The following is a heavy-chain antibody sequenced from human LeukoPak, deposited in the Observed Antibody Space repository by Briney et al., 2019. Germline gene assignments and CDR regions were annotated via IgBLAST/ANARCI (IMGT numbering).Heavy chain of an antibody. Sequence: GGSLRLSCAASEFSVGSNYMTWVRQAPGKGLEWVSLIYSGGSTYYADSVKGRFTISRDNAENSVFLQMRSLRPEDTAVYYCARGEYHQDGIGYSRFDNWGQGALVTVSS. CDR3: ARGEYHQDGIGYSRFDN. D-gene: IGHD5-24*01. V-gene: IGHV3-66*01. CDR2: IYSGGST. CDR1: EFSVGSNY. J-gene: IGHJ4*02.